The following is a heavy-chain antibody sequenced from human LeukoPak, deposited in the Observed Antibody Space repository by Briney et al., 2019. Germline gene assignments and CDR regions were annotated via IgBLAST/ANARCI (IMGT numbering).Heavy chain of an antibody. D-gene: IGHD2-15*01. J-gene: IGHJ6*02. CDR3: AREPEIGYCSGGSCWPDNYYGMDV. CDR2: SNPSGGST. V-gene: IGHV1-46*01. Sequence: ASVMVSCKASGYTFTSYYMYWVRQAPGQWLEWMGVSNPSGGSTSYAQTFQGRVTMTRDTSTSTVYMELSGLRSEDTAVYYCAREPEIGYCSGGSCWPDNYYGMDVWGQGTTVTVSS. CDR1: GYTFTSYY.